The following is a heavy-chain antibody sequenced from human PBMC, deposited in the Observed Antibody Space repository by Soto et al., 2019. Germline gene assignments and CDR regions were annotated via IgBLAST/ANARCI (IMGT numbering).Heavy chain of an antibody. Sequence: QVQLQESGAGLVKPSETLSLTCTVSGGSISSYYWSWIRLPPGQGLDWIGYIYYRASTNYNPSLMSRAIILVDTSKNQFSLKRRSVTAADTAVDYCARAWGGNVFDYWGQGTLVTVSS. CDR2: IYYRAST. V-gene: IGHV4-59*08. J-gene: IGHJ4*02. CDR3: ARAWGGNVFDY. D-gene: IGHD3-16*01. CDR1: GGSISSYY.